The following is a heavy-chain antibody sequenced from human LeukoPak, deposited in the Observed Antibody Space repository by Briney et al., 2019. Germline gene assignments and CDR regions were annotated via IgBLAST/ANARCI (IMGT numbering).Heavy chain of an antibody. CDR1: GFTFSSCG. J-gene: IGHJ4*02. V-gene: IGHV3-23*01. D-gene: IGHD6-19*01. Sequence: PGGSLRLSCAASGFTFSSCGMSLVRQAPGKGLEWVSAISGSGGSTYYADSVKGRFTISRDNSKNTLYLQMNSLRAEDTAVYYCARTYSSGWSRFDYWGQGTLVTVSS. CDR2: ISGSGGST. CDR3: ARTYSSGWSRFDY.